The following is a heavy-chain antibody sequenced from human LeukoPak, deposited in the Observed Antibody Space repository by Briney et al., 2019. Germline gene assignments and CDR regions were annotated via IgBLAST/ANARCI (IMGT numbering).Heavy chain of an antibody. J-gene: IGHJ6*02. V-gene: IGHV1-2*02. CDR1: GYTLTGYY. CDR3: ARDPGNYYYGMDV. CDR2: INPFSGGT. Sequence: ASVKVSCQASGYTLTGYYMHWVRQAPGQGLEGMGWINPFSGGTNYAQKFQGSVTMTRDTSISTAYMELSRLRSDNTAMYYCARDPGNYYYGMDVWGQGTTVTVSS. D-gene: IGHD3-10*01.